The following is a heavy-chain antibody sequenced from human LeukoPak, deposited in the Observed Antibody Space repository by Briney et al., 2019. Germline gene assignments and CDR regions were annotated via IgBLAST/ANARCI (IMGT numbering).Heavy chain of an antibody. Sequence: GGSLRLSCAASGFTFSDYYMSWIRQAPGKGLEWVSYISSSGSTIYYADSMKGRFTISRDNAKNSLYLQMNSLRAEDTAVYYCAREHAGSPVTTIDYWGQGTLVTVSS. CDR1: GFTFSDYY. J-gene: IGHJ4*02. V-gene: IGHV3-11*04. CDR2: ISSSGSTI. D-gene: IGHD4-11*01. CDR3: AREHAGSPVTTIDY.